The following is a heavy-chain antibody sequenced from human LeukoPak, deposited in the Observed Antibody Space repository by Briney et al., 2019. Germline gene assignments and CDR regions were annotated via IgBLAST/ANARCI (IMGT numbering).Heavy chain of an antibody. J-gene: IGHJ6*02. CDR3: ARDRGVGTHYYYYGMDV. Sequence: SETLSLTCTVSGVAPSGYLWSWIAEPAGHQLEWSGYMYYSGSTDSNPSLKSRVTISVDTSKNPLSLKLSSVTAAAPPVHYCARDRGVGTHYYYYGMDVWGQGTTVTVSS. CDR2: MYYSGST. D-gene: IGHD1-14*01. CDR1: GVAPSGYL. V-gene: IGHV4-59*01.